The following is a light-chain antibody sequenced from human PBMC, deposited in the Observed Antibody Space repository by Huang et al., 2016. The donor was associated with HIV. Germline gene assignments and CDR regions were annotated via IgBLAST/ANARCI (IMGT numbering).Light chain of an antibody. V-gene: IGKV3-11*01. CDR3: QQRSNWPLT. J-gene: IGKJ4*01. CDR2: GAS. Sequence: EIVLTQSPATLSLSPGDRATLSCRASQSVSSFLAWYQQRPGQAPRRLIYGASNRATGSPARFSGSGSGTDFTLAISSLEPEDFAVYYCQQRSNWPLTFGGGTKVEIK. CDR1: QSVSSF.